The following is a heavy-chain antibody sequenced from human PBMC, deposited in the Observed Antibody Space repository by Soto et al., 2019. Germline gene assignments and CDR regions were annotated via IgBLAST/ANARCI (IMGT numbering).Heavy chain of an antibody. CDR1: GFVFRTFR. Sequence: GGSLRLSCEASGFVFRTFRMHWVRRAPGKGLEWLATIRFDGSTARYAESVRGRFKISRDNSMNTLYLQLDRLRVEDTAVYYCVRDRPNTESLTGYFDTWGQGTPV. CDR2: IRFDGSTA. V-gene: IGHV3-33*01. CDR3: VRDRPNTESLTGYFDT. J-gene: IGHJ4*02. D-gene: IGHD3-9*01.